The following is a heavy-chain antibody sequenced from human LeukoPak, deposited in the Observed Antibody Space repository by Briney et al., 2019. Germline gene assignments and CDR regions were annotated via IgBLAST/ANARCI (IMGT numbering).Heavy chain of an antibody. D-gene: IGHD5-18*01. CDR1: GFTFNNYA. J-gene: IGHJ3*02. Sequence: GGSLRLSCAASGFTFNNYAMSWVRQAPGKGLEWVISGSGHNTYYADSVKGRFAISRDNSKNTLFLQMNSLRAEDTAVYYCASDTKRGYSYGSPTDGFDIWGQGTMVTVSS. CDR2: SGSGHNT. V-gene: IGHV3-23*01. CDR3: ASDTKRGYSYGSPTDGFDI.